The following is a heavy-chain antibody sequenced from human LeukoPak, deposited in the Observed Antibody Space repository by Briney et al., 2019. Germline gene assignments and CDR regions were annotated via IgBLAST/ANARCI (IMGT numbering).Heavy chain of an antibody. CDR3: ARVAVAGPVEFDY. J-gene: IGHJ4*02. V-gene: IGHV5-51*01. D-gene: IGHD6-19*01. CDR1: GYSFTSYW. CDR2: IYPGDSDT. Sequence: GESLQISCKGSGYSFTSYWIGWVRQMPGKGLEWLGIIYPGDSDTRYSPSFQGQVTISADKSISTAYLQWGSLKASDTAMYYCARVAVAGPVEFDYWGQGTLVTVSP.